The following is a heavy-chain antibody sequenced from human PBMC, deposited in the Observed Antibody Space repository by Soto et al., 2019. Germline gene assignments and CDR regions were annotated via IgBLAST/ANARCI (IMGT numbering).Heavy chain of an antibody. D-gene: IGHD3-3*01. CDR2: ISSSSSTI. CDR3: AREGGDFWSGSGYYYYMDV. J-gene: IGHJ6*03. CDR1: GFTFSSYS. Sequence: EVQLVESGGGLVQPGGSLRLSCAASGFTFSSYSMNWVRQAPGKGLEWVSYISSSSSTIYYADSVKGRFTISRDNAENSLYLQMNSLRAEDTAVYYCAREGGDFWSGSGYYYYMDVWGKGTTVTVSS. V-gene: IGHV3-48*01.